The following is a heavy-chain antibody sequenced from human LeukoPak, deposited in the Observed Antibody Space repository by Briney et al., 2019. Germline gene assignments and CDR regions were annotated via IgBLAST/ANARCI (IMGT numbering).Heavy chain of an antibody. CDR2: ISYSGST. V-gene: IGHV4-59*01. CDR1: GGSISSYY. J-gene: IGHJ4*02. CDR3: ARGRLGGSGSYYNVLDY. Sequence: SETLSLTCTVSGGSISSYYWSWIRQPPGKGLEWIGYISYSGSTNYNPSLKSRVTISVDTSRNQFSLKLSSVTAADTAVYYCARGRLGGSGSYYNVLDYWGREPWSPSPQ. D-gene: IGHD3-10*01.